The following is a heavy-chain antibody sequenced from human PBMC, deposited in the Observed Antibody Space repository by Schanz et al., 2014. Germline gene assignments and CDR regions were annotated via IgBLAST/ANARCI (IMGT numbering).Heavy chain of an antibody. V-gene: IGHV3-23*01. CDR1: GFTFGDYA. J-gene: IGHJ4*02. Sequence: EVQLLESGGGLVQPGGSLRLSCAASGFTFGDYAMTWVRQAPGKGLEWVSAISGGGGTTYYTDSVKGRFTISRDNSKSTVYIQMNSLRAEDTAVYYCARGGPAYYFDDWGQGTLVTVSS. CDR3: ARGGPAYYFDD. CDR2: ISGGGGTT.